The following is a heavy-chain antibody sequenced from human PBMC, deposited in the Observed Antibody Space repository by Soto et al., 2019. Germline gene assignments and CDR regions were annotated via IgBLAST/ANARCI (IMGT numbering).Heavy chain of an antibody. J-gene: IGHJ6*02. Sequence: PGKGLEWIGEIYHSGSTNYNPSLKSRVTISVDKSKNQFSLKLSSVTAADTAVYYCARDQLAAAGYYYYGMDVWGQGTTVTVSS. CDR3: ARDQLAAAGYYYYGMDV. CDR2: IYHSGST. V-gene: IGHV4-4*02. D-gene: IGHD6-13*01.